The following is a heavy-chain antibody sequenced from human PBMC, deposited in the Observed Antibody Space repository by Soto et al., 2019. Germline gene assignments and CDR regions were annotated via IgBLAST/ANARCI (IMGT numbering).Heavy chain of an antibody. J-gene: IGHJ3*02. CDR2: MSHSGGN. CDR1: GGSVSSGSYY. V-gene: IGHV4-34*01. D-gene: IGHD1-1*01. CDR3: ARVERGTATTVVDAFDI. Sequence: QVQLQQWGAGLLKPSETLSLTCAVYGGSVSSGSYYWSWIRQPPGKGLEWIGEMSHSGGNHFNPSLKSRFTISVDTSKNQFSLKMSFVTAADTALYYCARVERGTATTVVDAFDIWGPGTMVTVSS.